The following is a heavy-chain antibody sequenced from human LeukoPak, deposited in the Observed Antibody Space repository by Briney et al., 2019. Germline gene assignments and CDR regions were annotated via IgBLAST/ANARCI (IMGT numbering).Heavy chain of an antibody. CDR2: ISGSGDTT. CDR1: GFTVSSNY. J-gene: IGHJ4*02. Sequence: GGSLRLSCAASGFTVSSNYMSWVRQAPGKGLEWVSFISGSGDTTYYADSVKGRFTISRDNSKNTLYLQMNSLRAEDTAVYYCAKSRGESRGASNYWGQGTLVTVSS. CDR3: AKSRGESRGASNY. V-gene: IGHV3-23*01. D-gene: IGHD1-26*01.